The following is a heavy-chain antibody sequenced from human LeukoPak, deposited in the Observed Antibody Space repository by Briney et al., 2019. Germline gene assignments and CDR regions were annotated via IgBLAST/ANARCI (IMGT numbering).Heavy chain of an antibody. CDR3: ARSYCDILTGYNTDAFDI. D-gene: IGHD3-9*01. CDR2: INHSGST. J-gene: IGHJ3*02. Sequence: PSETLSLTCAVYGGSFSGYYWSWIRQPPGKGLEWIGEINHSGSTNYNPSLKSRVTISVDTSKNQFSLKLSSVTAADTAVYYCARSYCDILTGYNTDAFDIWGQGTMVTVSS. V-gene: IGHV4-34*01. CDR1: GGSFSGYY.